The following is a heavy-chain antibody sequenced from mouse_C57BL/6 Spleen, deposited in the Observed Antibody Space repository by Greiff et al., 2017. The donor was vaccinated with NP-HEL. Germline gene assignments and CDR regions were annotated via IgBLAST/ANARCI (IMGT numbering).Heavy chain of an antibody. CDR1: GYTFTSYT. CDR2: INPSSGYT. CDR3: ASDYEDAMDY. J-gene: IGHJ4*01. V-gene: IGHV1-4*01. D-gene: IGHD2-4*01. Sequence: VQLQQSGAELARPGASVKMSCKASGYTFTSYTMHWVKQRPGQGLEWIGYINPSSGYTKYNQKFKDKATLTADKSSSTAYMQLSSLTSEDSAVYYCASDYEDAMDYWGQGTSVTVSS.